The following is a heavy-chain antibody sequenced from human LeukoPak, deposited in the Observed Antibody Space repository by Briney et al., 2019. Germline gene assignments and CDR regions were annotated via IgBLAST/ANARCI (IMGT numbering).Heavy chain of an antibody. CDR2: IWYDGSNK. CDR3: ARDPASYGDYEVDY. V-gene: IGHV3-33*01. D-gene: IGHD4-17*01. CDR1: GFTFSNYG. J-gene: IGHJ4*02. Sequence: GRSLRLSCAASGFTFSNYGMHWVRQAPGKGLEWVAVIWYDGSNKNYADSVKGRFTISRDNSKNTLYLQMNSQRAEDTAVYYCARDPASYGDYEVDYWGQGTLVTVSS.